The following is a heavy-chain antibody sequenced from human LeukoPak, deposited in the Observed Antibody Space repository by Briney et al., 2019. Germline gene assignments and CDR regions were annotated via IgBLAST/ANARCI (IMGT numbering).Heavy chain of an antibody. Sequence: PSETLSLTSTVSGDSISSYYWSWIRQPPGKGLEWIGYIYYSGSTNYNPSLKSQVTISVDTSKNQFSLKLSSVTAADTAVYYCARAGHGSWYFDLWGRGTLVTVSS. J-gene: IGHJ2*01. CDR2: IYYSGST. CDR3: ARAGHGSWYFDL. V-gene: IGHV4-59*01. D-gene: IGHD2-8*02. CDR1: GDSISSYY.